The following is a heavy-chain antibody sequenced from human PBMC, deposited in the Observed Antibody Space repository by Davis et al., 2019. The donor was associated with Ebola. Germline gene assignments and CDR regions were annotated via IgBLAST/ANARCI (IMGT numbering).Heavy chain of an antibody. CDR2: ISSSSNYI. D-gene: IGHD2-15*01. V-gene: IGHV3-21*04. CDR3: AKAPGYCSGGSCYSSDYFDY. CDR1: GFTFSSYS. J-gene: IGHJ4*02. Sequence: PGGSLRLSCAASGFTFSSYSMNWVRQAPGKGLEWVSCISSSSNYIYYADSVKGRFTISRDNAKNSLYLQMNSLRAEDTALYYCAKAPGYCSGGSCYSSDYFDYWGQGTLVTVSS.